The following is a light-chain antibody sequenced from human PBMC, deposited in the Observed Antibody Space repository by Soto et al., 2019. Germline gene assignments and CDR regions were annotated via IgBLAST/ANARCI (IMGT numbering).Light chain of an antibody. J-gene: IGLJ1*01. CDR2: DVS. CDR1: SSDVGGYNY. CDR3: SSYTTDSTYV. V-gene: IGLV2-14*01. Sequence: QSVLTQPASVSGSPGQSITISCTGTSSDVGGYNYVSWYQEHPGKAPKLMIYDVSNRPSGVSNRFSGSKSGNTASLTISGLQAEDEADYYCSSYTTDSTYVLGTGTKVTVL.